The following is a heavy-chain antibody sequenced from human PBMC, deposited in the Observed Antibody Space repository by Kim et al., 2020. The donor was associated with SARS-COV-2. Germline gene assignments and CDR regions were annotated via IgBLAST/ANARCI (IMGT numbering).Heavy chain of an antibody. CDR3: LSNVDTVRDY. Sequence: GGSLRLSCAASGFTVSSNYMSWVRQAPGKGLEWVSVIYSGGSTYYADSVKGRFTISRDNSKNTLYLQMNSLRAEDTAVYYCLSNVDTVRDYWGQGTLVTVSS. CDR1: GFTVSSNY. V-gene: IGHV3-53*01. CDR2: IYSGGST. J-gene: IGHJ4*02. D-gene: IGHD5-18*01.